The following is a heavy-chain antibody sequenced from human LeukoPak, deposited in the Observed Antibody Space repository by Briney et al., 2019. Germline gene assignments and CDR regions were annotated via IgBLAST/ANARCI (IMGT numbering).Heavy chain of an antibody. CDR2: IKQDGGEK. D-gene: IGHD6-13*01. CDR3: ARAGIAAAATNFDY. V-gene: IGHV3-7*01. Sequence: GGSLRLSCAASGFTFSTYWMSWVRQAPGKGLEWVANIKQDGGEKYYVDSVKGRFTTSRDNAKNSLYLQMNSLRAEDTAVYYCARAGIAAAATNFDYWGQGTLVTVSS. J-gene: IGHJ4*02. CDR1: GFTFSTYW.